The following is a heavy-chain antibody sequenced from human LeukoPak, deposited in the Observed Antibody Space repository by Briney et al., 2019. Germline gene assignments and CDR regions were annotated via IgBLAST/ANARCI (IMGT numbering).Heavy chain of an antibody. CDR1: GFTFSSYSMN. Sequence: GSLRLSCAASGFTFSSYSMNWVRQAPGKGLEWIGSIYYSGSTYYNPSLKSRVTISVDTSKNQFSLKLSSVTAADTAVYYCARWPIRQWLVVGYFDYWGQGTLVTVSS. J-gene: IGHJ4*02. D-gene: IGHD6-19*01. V-gene: IGHV4-59*05. CDR3: ARWPIRQWLVVGYFDY. CDR2: IYYSGST.